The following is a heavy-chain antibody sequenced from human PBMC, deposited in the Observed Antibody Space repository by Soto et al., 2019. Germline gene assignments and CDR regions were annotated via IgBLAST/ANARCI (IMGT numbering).Heavy chain of an antibody. CDR3: ARGIDILTGYYEVWFDP. Sequence: APVKVSCKASVYTFTSYGISWVRQAPGQGLEWMGWISAYNGNTNYAQKLQGRVTMTTDTSTSTAYMELRSLRSDDTAVYYCARGIDILTGYYEVWFDPWGQGTLVTVS. V-gene: IGHV1-18*01. CDR1: VYTFTSYG. D-gene: IGHD3-9*01. CDR2: ISAYNGNT. J-gene: IGHJ5*02.